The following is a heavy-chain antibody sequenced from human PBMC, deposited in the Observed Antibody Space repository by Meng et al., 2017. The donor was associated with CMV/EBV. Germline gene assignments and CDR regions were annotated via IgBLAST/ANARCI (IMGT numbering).Heavy chain of an antibody. V-gene: IGHV1-69*05. CDR1: GGTFSSYA. J-gene: IGHJ6*02. CDR3: ARYPGPYSSSSFHYYGMDV. Sequence: SVKVSCKASGGTFSSYAISWVRQAPGQGLEWMGGIIPIFGTANYAQKFQGRVTITTDESTSTAYMELSSLRSEDTAVYYCARYPGPYSSSSFHYYGMDVWGQGTTVTVSS. D-gene: IGHD6-13*01. CDR2: IIPIFGTA.